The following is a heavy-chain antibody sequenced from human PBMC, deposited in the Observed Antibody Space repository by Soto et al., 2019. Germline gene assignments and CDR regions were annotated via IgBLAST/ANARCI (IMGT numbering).Heavy chain of an antibody. J-gene: IGHJ4*02. V-gene: IGHV3-30*18. CDR1: GFTFSSYG. CDR2: ISYDGSNK. Sequence: QVQPVESGGGVVQPGRSLRLSCAASGFTFSSYGMHWVRQAPGKGLEWVAVISYDGSNKYYADSVKGRFTISRDNSKNTLYLQMNSLRAEDTAVYYCAKAQYYDFWSGYYFDYWGQGTLVTVSS. CDR3: AKAQYYDFWSGYYFDY. D-gene: IGHD3-3*01.